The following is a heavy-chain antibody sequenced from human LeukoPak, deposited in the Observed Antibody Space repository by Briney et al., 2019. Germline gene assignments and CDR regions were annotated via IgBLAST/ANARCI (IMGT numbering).Heavy chain of an antibody. Sequence: GGSLRLSCAASSFTFSNAWMNWVRQAPGKGLEWVGHIKSKTDGGTIDYAAPVKGRFTISRDDSKNTLYLQMNSLRAEDAAVYYCARDLVPVEGLRYFDWLSGGFDYWGQGTLVTVSS. V-gene: IGHV3-15*07. D-gene: IGHD3-9*01. CDR2: IKSKTDGGTI. CDR1: SFTFSNAW. J-gene: IGHJ4*02. CDR3: ARDLVPVEGLRYFDWLSGGFDY.